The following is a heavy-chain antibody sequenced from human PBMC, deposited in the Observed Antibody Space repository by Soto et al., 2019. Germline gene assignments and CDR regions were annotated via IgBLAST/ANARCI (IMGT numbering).Heavy chain of an antibody. V-gene: IGHV1-69*06. D-gene: IGHD2-15*01. CDR2: IIPMFGTA. CDR3: ARGLTDHCSGGHCYSATLYFYSGMDV. J-gene: IGHJ6*02. Sequence: ASVKVSCKVSGGTFSGDAVSWVRQAPGQGLEWMGGIIPMFGTANYARKTQGRVTITADKSTRTVYMELSSLRSEDTAVYYCARGLTDHCSGGHCYSATLYFYSGMDVWGQGTTVTVSS. CDR1: GGTFSGDA.